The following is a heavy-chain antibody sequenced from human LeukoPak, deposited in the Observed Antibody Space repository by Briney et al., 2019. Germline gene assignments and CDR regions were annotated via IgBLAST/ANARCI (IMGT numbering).Heavy chain of an antibody. V-gene: IGHV3-30-3*01. CDR1: GFTFSSYA. CDR3: ARDSGMDV. J-gene: IGHJ6*02. CDR2: ISYDGSNK. Sequence: GGSLRLSCAAYGFTFSSYAMHWVRQAPGKGLEWVAVISYDGSNKYYADSVKGRFTISRDNSKNTLYLQMNSLRAEDTAVYYCARDSGMDVWGQGTTVTVSS.